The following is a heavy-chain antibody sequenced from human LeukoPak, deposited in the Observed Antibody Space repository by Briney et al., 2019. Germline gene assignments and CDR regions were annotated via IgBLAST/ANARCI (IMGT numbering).Heavy chain of an antibody. CDR2: ISAYNGNT. V-gene: IGHV1-18*01. J-gene: IGHJ4*02. Sequence: ASVKVSCKASGYTFTSYSINWVRQAPGQGLEWMGWISAYNGNTKYAQKLQGRVTMTADTATSTAYMELRSLRSDDTAVYYCARGLGGSGSYFLTFDYWGQGTLVTVSS. CDR1: GYTFTSYS. CDR3: ARGLGGSGSYFLTFDY. D-gene: IGHD1-26*01.